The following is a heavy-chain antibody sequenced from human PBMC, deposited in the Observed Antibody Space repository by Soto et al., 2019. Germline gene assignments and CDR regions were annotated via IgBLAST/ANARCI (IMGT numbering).Heavy chain of an antibody. J-gene: IGHJ4*02. CDR1: GYTFTSYA. D-gene: IGHD3-22*01. Sequence: GASVKVSCKASGYTFTSYAMHWVRQAPGQRLEWMGWINAGNGNTKYSQKFQGRVTITRDTSASTAYMELSSLRSEDTAVYYCARDSANYYDSSGYSRWGQGTLVTVSS. V-gene: IGHV1-3*01. CDR2: INAGNGNT. CDR3: ARDSANYYDSSGYSR.